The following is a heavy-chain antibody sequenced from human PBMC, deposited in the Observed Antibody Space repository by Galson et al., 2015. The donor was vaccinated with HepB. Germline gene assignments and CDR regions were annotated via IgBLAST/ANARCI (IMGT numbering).Heavy chain of an antibody. CDR1: GFTFSSYA. CDR3: AKAYDSSGYYAQVFDY. J-gene: IGHJ4*02. Sequence: SLRHSCAASGFTFSSYAMSWVRQAPGKGLEWVSAISGSGGSTYYADSVKGRFTISRDNSKNTLYLQMNSLRAEDTAVYYCAKAYDSSGYYAQVFDYRGQGTPVTVSS. D-gene: IGHD3-22*01. CDR2: ISGSGGST. V-gene: IGHV3-23*01.